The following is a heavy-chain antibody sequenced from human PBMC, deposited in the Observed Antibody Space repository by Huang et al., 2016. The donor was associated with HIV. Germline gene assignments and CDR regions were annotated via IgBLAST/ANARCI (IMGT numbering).Heavy chain of an antibody. Sequence: EVQLVESGGGLVKAGGSLRLSCAASGFTFGSYGMNWVRQAPWQGLACVSSLSSTSPIDRYYADAVKGRFTISRDNAKNSLYLQMNSLRVEDTALYYCARSPQYYYGSGSYSDAYHVWGQGTMVAVSS. V-gene: IGHV3-21*01. D-gene: IGHD3-10*01. CDR1: GFTFGSYG. CDR2: LSSTSPIDR. CDR3: ARSPQYYYGSGSYSDAYHV. J-gene: IGHJ3*01.